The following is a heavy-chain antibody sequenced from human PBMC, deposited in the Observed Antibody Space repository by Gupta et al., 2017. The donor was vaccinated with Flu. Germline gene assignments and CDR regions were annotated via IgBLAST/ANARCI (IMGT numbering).Heavy chain of an antibody. CDR2: LSGSGASP. J-gene: IGHJ4*02. D-gene: IGHD3-22*01. V-gene: IGHV3-23*01. Sequence: EVQLLESRGGVLHQGGSLRLSRAPARFLSCAYAMTWVSLSLDKGLEWVSALSGSGASPYYADSVKGRFTISRDNSKNTLYLQMDSLRAEDTAVYYCAKDWSYDSESSGYYWGFFDYWGQGTLVTVSS. CDR3: AKDWSYDSESSGYYWGFFDY. CDR1: RFLSCAYA.